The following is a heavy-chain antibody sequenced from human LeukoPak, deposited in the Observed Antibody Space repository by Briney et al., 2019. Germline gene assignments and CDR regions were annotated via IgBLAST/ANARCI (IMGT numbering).Heavy chain of an antibody. CDR3: ARDGSGGSWIHFDY. V-gene: IGHV1-69*13. CDR2: IIPIIGTA. CDR1: GGTFTSYA. J-gene: IGHJ4*02. D-gene: IGHD2-15*01. Sequence: SVKVSCKASGGTFTSYAISWVRQAPGQGLEWMGGIIPIIGTANYAQKFQGRVTITADESTCTAYMELSSLRSEDTAVYYCARDGSGGSWIHFDYWGQGTLVTVSS.